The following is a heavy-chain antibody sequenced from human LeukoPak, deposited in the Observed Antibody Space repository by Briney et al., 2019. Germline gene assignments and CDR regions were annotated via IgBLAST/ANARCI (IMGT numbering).Heavy chain of an antibody. CDR2: MNPNSGNT. CDR3: VRGHGPPTDCTNGVCYTRGYFDY. CDR1: GYTFTSYD. D-gene: IGHD2-8*01. J-gene: IGHJ4*02. V-gene: IGHV1-8*02. Sequence: ASVKVSCKASGYTFTSYDINWVRQATGQGLEWMGWMNPNSGNTVYAQKFQGRVTMTRNTSISTAYMELSSLRSEDTAVYYCVRGHGPPTDCTNGVCYTRGYFDYWGQGTLVTVSS.